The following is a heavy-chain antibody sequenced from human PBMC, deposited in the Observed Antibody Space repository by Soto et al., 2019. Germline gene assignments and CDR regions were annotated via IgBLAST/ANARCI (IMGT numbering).Heavy chain of an antibody. V-gene: IGHV1-2*02. CDR3: ARDLCPLGSGSPCPTFGMDV. CDR2: LKPDNGGT. Sequence: QVQLVQSGAEVKPPGASVKVSCKASGYTFTGHYMHWVRQVSGRRLEFLGWLKPDNGGTYYAPKFKGRVTFTRDTSNTIAYMEMSGLPSDDTAVYFCARDLCPLGSGSPCPTFGMDVWGQGTTVAVTS. J-gene: IGHJ6*02. D-gene: IGHD3-10*01. CDR1: GYTFTGHY.